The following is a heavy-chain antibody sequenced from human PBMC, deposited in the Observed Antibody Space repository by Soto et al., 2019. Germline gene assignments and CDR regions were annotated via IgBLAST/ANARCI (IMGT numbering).Heavy chain of an antibody. CDR3: ARDIRFGLRSSMDV. CDR1: GGSISIGGYY. D-gene: IGHD3-10*01. CDR2: IYYSGST. V-gene: IGHV4-31*03. J-gene: IGHJ6*04. Sequence: SETLSLTCTFSGGSISIGGYYWSWIRQHPGKGLEWIGYIYYSGSTYYNPSLKSRVTISVDTSKNQFSLKLSSVTAADTAVYYCARDIRFGLRSSMDVWGKGTTVTVSS.